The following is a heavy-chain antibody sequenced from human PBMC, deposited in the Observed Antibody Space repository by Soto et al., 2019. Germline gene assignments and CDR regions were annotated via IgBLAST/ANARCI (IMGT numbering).Heavy chain of an antibody. J-gene: IGHJ4*02. CDR1: GYNFAGYW. V-gene: IGHV5-51*01. CDR2: IYPSDSDT. D-gene: IGHD3-3*01. Sequence: PGEPLKISCKGSGYNFAGYWIAWVRQMPGKGLELTGIIYPSDSDTRYRPSFQGQVTISADKSISSAYLQWSSLRASDTAMYYCARGGVSTRTFDYWGQGTPVTVSS. CDR3: ARGGVSTRTFDY.